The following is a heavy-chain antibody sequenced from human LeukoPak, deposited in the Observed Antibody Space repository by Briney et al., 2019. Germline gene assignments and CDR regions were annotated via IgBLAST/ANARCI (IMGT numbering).Heavy chain of an antibody. CDR2: ISHSGST. V-gene: IGHV4-34*01. CDR3: ARTGDGYNYYNYYHMDV. Sequence: SETLSLTCAVYGTSFSAHYWNWIRQSPEKGLEWIGEISHSGSTDYNPSLKSRVTMSADKSKNQFSLKLSSVTAADTAVYYCARTGDGYNYYNYYHMDVWGKGTTVTVTS. J-gene: IGHJ6*03. CDR1: GTSFSAHY. D-gene: IGHD5-24*01.